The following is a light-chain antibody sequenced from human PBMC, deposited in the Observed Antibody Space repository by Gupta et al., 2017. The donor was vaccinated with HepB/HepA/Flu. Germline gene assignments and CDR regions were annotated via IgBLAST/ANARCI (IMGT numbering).Light chain of an antibody. CDR3: QAWDSGSVV. CDR1: KLGENF. Sequence: SFELTQPPSVAGSPGQTATVTCSGAKLGENFACWLRQKPGQPPVLVILQNAKRPSGVPVRFSGSTSGNTATLTIGGTQATDEADYYCQAWDSGSVVFGAGTKLTVL. J-gene: IGLJ2*01. V-gene: IGLV3-1*01. CDR2: QNA.